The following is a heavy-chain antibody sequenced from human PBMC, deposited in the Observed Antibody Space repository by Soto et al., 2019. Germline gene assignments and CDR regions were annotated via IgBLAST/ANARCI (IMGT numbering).Heavy chain of an antibody. V-gene: IGHV3-30*18. CDR3: AKGFAYCGGDCYSHFDH. CDR1: GFTFSSYG. D-gene: IGHD2-21*02. J-gene: IGHJ2*01. CDR2: ISYDGSNK. Sequence: QVQLVESGGGVVQPGRSLRLSCAASGFTFSSYGMHWVRQAPGKGLEWVAVISYDGSNKYYADSVKGRFTISRDNSKNTLYLQMNSLRAEDTAVYYCAKGFAYCGGDCYSHFDHSGRGTLVTVSS.